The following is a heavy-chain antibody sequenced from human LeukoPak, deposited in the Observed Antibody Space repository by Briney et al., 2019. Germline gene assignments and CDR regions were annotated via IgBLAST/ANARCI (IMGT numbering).Heavy chain of an antibody. CDR1: GFTFSSYA. Sequence: PGRSLRLSCAASGFTFSSYAMHWVRQVPGKRPVWVSRINDDGSDTIYADSVRGRFTISRDDAKNTVYLQMNNLRAEDTAVYYCVRGGPSTWSWGQGTLVTVSS. CDR3: VRGGPSTWS. V-gene: IGHV3-74*01. J-gene: IGHJ5*02. D-gene: IGHD2-15*01. CDR2: INDDGSDT.